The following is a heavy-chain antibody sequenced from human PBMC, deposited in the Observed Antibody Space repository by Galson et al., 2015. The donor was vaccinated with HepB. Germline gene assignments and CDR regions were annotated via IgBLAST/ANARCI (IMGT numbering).Heavy chain of an antibody. CDR2: IYYSGST. Sequence: GGSISSGGNTWSWIRQSPEKGLEWIGHIYYSGSTFYNPSLKSRVTISADRSNNQLSLKVDSVTAADTAVYFCARVKTASYSFDLWGQGFLVTVSS. CDR1: GGSISSGGNT. V-gene: IGHV4-30-2*06. J-gene: IGHJ4*02. CDR3: ARVKTASYSFDL. D-gene: IGHD1-26*01.